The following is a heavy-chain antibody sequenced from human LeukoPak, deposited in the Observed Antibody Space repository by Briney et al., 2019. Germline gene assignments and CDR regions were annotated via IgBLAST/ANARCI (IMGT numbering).Heavy chain of an antibody. CDR3: ARDSSGYPDY. CDR1: GFTFSGYS. J-gene: IGHJ4*02. D-gene: IGHD6-19*01. CDR2: ISSSSSYI. Sequence: PGGSLRLSCAASGFTFSGYSMNWVRQAPGKGLEWVSSISSSSSYIYCADSVKGRFTISRDNAKNSLYLQMNSLRAEDTAVYYCARDSSGYPDYWGQGTLVTVSS. V-gene: IGHV3-21*04.